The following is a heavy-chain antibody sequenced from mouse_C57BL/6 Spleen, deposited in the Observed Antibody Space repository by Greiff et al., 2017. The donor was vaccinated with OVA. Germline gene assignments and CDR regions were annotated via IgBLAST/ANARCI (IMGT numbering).Heavy chain of an antibody. J-gene: IGHJ3*01. D-gene: IGHD1-1*01. CDR3: ARHYGSGYTAWFAY. CDR1: GYTFTSYW. V-gene: IGHV1-55*01. CDR2: IYPGSGST. Sequence: VQLQESGAELVKPGASVKMSCKASGYTFTSYWITWVKQRPGQGLEWIGDIYPGSGSTNYKEKFKSKATMTLDTSSSTAYMQLSSLTSEDSAVYYCARHYGSGYTAWFAYWGQGTLVTVSA.